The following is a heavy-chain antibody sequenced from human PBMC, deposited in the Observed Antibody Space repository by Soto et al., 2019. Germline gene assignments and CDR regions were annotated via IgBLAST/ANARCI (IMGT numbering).Heavy chain of an antibody. Sequence: AASVKVSCKASGGTFSSYAISWVRQAPGQGLEWMGGIIPIFGTANYAQKFQGRVTITADESTSTAYMELCSLRSEDTAVYYCARGGGAEYDFWSGYYTGPKNYYYYYGMDVWGQGTTVTVSS. D-gene: IGHD3-3*01. CDR3: ARGGGAEYDFWSGYYTGPKNYYYYYGMDV. J-gene: IGHJ6*02. CDR2: IIPIFGTA. CDR1: GGTFSSYA. V-gene: IGHV1-69*13.